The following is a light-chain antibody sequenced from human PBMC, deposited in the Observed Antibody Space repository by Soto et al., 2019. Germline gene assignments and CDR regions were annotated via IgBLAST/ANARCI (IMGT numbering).Light chain of an antibody. Sequence: QSALTQPASVSGSPGQSITISCTGTTSDVGGYNYVSWYQQHPSKVPKLLIYEVNNRPSGVSNRFSGSKSGNTASLTISGLQADDEAAYYCFSYTTISAPYVFGTGTKVTVL. V-gene: IGLV2-14*01. J-gene: IGLJ1*01. CDR3: FSYTTISAPYV. CDR2: EVN. CDR1: TSDVGGYNY.